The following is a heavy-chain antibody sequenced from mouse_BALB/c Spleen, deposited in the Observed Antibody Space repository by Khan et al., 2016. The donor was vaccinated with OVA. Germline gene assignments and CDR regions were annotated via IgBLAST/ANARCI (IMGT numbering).Heavy chain of an antibody. CDR2: ISSGGDYN. Sequence: EVQLVESGGDLVKPGGSLKLSCAVSGFTFSSYSMPWVRQTPDMRLKWVTIISSGGDYNYYPDSVKGRFTIYRDNAKNTLYLQMSSLKSEDTTMYYCASHLTGSFAYWGQGTLVTVSA. CDR1: GFTFSSYS. CDR3: ASHLTGSFAY. V-gene: IGHV5-6*01. D-gene: IGHD4-1*01. J-gene: IGHJ3*01.